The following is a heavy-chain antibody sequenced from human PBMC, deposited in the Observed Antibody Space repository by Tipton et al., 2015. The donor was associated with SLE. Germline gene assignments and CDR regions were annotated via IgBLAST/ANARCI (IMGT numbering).Heavy chain of an antibody. J-gene: IGHJ4*02. CDR2: ITWNSGRT. D-gene: IGHD5-24*01. CDR1: GFTFGSYA. V-gene: IGHV3-9*01. CDR3: AKDKEMATITTYFFDS. Sequence: SLRLSCVASGFTFGSYAMGWVRQAPGKGLEWVSFITWNSGRTGYADSVKGRFTISRDNAKNSLYLQMNSLRGEDTALYYCAKDKEMATITTYFFDSWGQGTLVMVSS.